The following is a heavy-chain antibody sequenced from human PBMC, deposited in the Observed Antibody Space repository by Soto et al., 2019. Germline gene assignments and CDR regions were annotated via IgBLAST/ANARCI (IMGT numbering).Heavy chain of an antibody. CDR3: ARWLEVLTTSDS. CDR2: ISSSSRDT. V-gene: IGHV3-11*06. Sequence: GGSLRLSCTASGFNFSDYYMTWIRRAPGKGLEWTSYISSSSRDTEYADSVKGRFMISRDNAKHSLSLQMNSLRVEDTAIYYCARWLEVLTTSDSWGQGTLVTVSS. CDR1: GFNFSDYY. D-gene: IGHD3-22*01. J-gene: IGHJ4*02.